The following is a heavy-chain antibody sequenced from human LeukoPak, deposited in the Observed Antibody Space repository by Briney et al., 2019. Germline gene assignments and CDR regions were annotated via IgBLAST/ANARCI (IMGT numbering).Heavy chain of an antibody. CDR2: ISGTVGYI. CDR1: GFTFSAFS. Sequence: GGSLRLSCVASGFTFSAFSMNWVRQAPGKGLEWVSSISGTVGYIHDADSLQGRFTISRDNAKNSLYLQMNSLRAEDTAVYYCAREGWDYGSGSYYNYYYYYYMDVWGKGTTVTISS. CDR3: AREGWDYGSGSYYNYYYYYYMDV. D-gene: IGHD3-10*01. V-gene: IGHV3-21*01. J-gene: IGHJ6*03.